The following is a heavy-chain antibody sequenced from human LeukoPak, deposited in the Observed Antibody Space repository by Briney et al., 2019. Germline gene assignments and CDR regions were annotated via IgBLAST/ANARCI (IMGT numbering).Heavy chain of an antibody. J-gene: IGHJ4*02. V-gene: IGHV1-8*01. Sequence: GASVKVSCKASVYTFTSYDINWVRQATGQGREWMGWMNPNSGNTGYAQKFQGRVTMTRNTSISTAYMELSSLRSEDTAVYYCARVVRDGYNYAGYWGQGTLVTVSS. CDR3: ARVVRDGYNYAGY. CDR2: MNPNSGNT. D-gene: IGHD5-24*01. CDR1: VYTFTSYD.